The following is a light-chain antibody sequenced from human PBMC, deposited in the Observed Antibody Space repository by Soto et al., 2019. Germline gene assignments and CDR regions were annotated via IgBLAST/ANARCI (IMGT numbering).Light chain of an antibody. Sequence: DIQMTQYTSTLSASVGERVTITCRASQSISSWLAWYQQKPGKAPKLLIYDASSLESGVPSRFSGSGSGTEFTLTISSLQPDDFATYYCQQYNSYPWTFGQGTKV. CDR1: QSISSW. V-gene: IGKV1-5*01. CDR3: QQYNSYPWT. J-gene: IGKJ1*01. CDR2: DAS.